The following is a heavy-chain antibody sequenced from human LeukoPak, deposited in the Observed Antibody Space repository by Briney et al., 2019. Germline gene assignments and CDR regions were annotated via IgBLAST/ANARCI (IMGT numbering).Heavy chain of an antibody. Sequence: QPGGSLRLSCAASGFTFSSYAMSWVRQAPGKGLEWVSAISGSGGSTYYADSVKGRFTISRDNSKNTLYLQMNSLRAEDTAVYYCAKDRITIFGVVIMKGGYYFDYWGQGTLVTVSS. V-gene: IGHV3-23*01. CDR2: ISGSGGST. CDR3: AKDRITIFGVVIMKGGYYFDY. D-gene: IGHD3-3*01. J-gene: IGHJ4*02. CDR1: GFTFSSYA.